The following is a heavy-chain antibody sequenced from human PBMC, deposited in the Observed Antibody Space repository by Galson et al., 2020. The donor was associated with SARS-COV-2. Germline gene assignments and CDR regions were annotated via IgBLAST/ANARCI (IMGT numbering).Heavy chain of an antibody. J-gene: IGHJ4*02. Sequence: ASVQVSCKASGYTLTSNYIHWVRQAPGQGREWMGIINPSGGGTTYAQKFQGRVTMTRDTSTSTVYMELSSLRSEDTAVYYCARDSQGGNDYNYLLFWGQGTLVTVSS. CDR2: INPSGGGT. D-gene: IGHD4-4*01. CDR3: ARDSQGGNDYNYLLF. V-gene: IGHV1-46*01. CDR1: GYTLTSNY.